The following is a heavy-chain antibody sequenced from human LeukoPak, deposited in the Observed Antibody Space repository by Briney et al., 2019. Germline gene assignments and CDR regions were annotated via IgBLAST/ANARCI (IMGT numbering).Heavy chain of an antibody. CDR3: AHRHETGSGYYQEDY. V-gene: IGHV2-5*02. J-gene: IGHJ4*02. Sequence: ESGPTLVKPTQTLTLTCTFSGFSLSTSEVGVGWIRQPPGKALEWLALIYWDDDKRYSPSLKSRLTITKDTSKNQVVLTMTNMDPVDTATYYCAHRHETGSGYYQEDYWGQGTLVTVSS. D-gene: IGHD3-22*01. CDR2: IYWDDDK. CDR1: GFSLSTSEVG.